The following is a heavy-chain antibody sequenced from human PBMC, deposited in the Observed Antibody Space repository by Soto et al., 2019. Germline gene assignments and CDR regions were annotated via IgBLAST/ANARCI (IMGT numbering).Heavy chain of an antibody. D-gene: IGHD2-2*01. CDR1: GFTFSSYG. CDR3: AKDVVTAANYYYYYGMDV. CDR2: ISYDGSNK. J-gene: IGHJ6*01. Sequence: QVQLVESGGGVVQPGRSLRLSCAASGFTFSSYGMHWVRQAPGKWLEWVAVISYDGSNKYYADSVKGRFTISRDNSKNTMYLQMNSLRAEDTAVYYCAKDVVTAANYYYYYGMDVW. V-gene: IGHV3-30*18.